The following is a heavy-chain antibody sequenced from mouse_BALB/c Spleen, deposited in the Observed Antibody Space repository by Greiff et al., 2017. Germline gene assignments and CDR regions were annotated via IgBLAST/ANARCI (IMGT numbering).Heavy chain of an antibody. CDR1: GYTFTSYW. J-gene: IGHJ3*01. Sequence: VQLQQSGAELARPGASVKLSCKASGYTFTSYWMQWVKQRPGQGLEWIGAIYPGDGDTRYTQKFKGKATLTADKSSSTAYMQLSSLASEDSAVYYCARAIGTTAWFAYGGQGTLVTVSA. D-gene: IGHD2-14*01. CDR2: IYPGDGDT. CDR3: ARAIGTTAWFAY. V-gene: IGHV1-87*01.